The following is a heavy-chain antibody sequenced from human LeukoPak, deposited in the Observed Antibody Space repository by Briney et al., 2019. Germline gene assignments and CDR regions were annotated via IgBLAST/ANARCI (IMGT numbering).Heavy chain of an antibody. CDR2: INPNSGGT. J-gene: IGHJ4*02. CDR3: ARQLKAVAARDY. D-gene: IGHD6-19*01. V-gene: IGHV1-2*02. CDR1: GYTFTGYY. Sequence: ASVKVSCKASGYTFTGYYMHWVRQAPGQGLEWMGWINPNSGGTNYAQKFQGRVTMTRDTSISTAYMELSRLRSDDTAAYYCARQLKAVAARDYWGQGTLVTVSS.